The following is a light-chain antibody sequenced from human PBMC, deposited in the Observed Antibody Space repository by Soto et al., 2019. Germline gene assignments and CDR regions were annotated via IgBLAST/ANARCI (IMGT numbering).Light chain of an antibody. CDR1: QGLLSSNGNTH. J-gene: IGKJ1*01. Sequence: DVVLTQSPLSLPVTPGQPASISCRSSQGLLSSNGNTHLSWYQHRPGQSPRRLIYSISKRDSGVPDRFSGSGSDTDFTLKITWVEAEDVGIYSCMQHSHWPHTFGQGTRVEIK. V-gene: IGKV2-30*01. CDR3: MQHSHWPHT. CDR2: SIS.